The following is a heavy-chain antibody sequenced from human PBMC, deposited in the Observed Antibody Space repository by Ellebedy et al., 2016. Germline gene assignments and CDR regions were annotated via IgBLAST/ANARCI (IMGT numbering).Heavy chain of an antibody. CDR2: ISYDGSNK. CDR1: GFTFSSYA. J-gene: IGHJ4*02. D-gene: IGHD3-22*01. Sequence: GESLKISXAASGFTFSSYAMHWVRQAPGKGLEWVAVISYDGSNKYYADSVKGRFTISRDNSKNTLYLQMNSLRAEDTAVYYCAKDGKEIVVAQFDYWGQGTLVTVSS. V-gene: IGHV3-30*04. CDR3: AKDGKEIVVAQFDY.